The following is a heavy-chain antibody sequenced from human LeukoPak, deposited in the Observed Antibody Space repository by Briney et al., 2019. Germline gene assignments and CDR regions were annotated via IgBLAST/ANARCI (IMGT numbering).Heavy chain of an antibody. J-gene: IGHJ5*02. Sequence: TGGSLRLSCAASGFTFSSYEMNWVRQASGKGLEWVSYISSSGSTIYYADSVKGRFTISRDNAKNSLYLQMNSLRAEDTAVYYCARDRVGADFYNWFDPWGQGTLVTVSS. CDR3: ARDRVGADFYNWFDP. CDR1: GFTFSSYE. CDR2: ISSSGSTI. V-gene: IGHV3-48*03. D-gene: IGHD1-26*01.